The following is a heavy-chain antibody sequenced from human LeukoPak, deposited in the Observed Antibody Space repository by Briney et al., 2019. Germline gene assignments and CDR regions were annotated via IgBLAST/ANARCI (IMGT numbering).Heavy chain of an antibody. CDR1: GGSFSGYY. CDR2: INHSGST. Sequence: SETLSLTCAVYGGSFSGYYWSWIRQPPGKGLEWIGEINHSGSTNYNPSLKSRVTISVDTFKSQFSLKLSSVTAADTAVYYCARGNRDIYDFWSGYYKTKPNWFDPWGQGTLVTVSS. V-gene: IGHV4-34*01. D-gene: IGHD3-3*01. J-gene: IGHJ5*02. CDR3: ARGNRDIYDFWSGYYKTKPNWFDP.